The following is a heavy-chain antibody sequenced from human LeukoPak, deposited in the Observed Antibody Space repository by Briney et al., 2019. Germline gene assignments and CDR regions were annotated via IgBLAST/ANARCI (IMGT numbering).Heavy chain of an antibody. D-gene: IGHD6-13*01. V-gene: IGHV1-69*13. CDR2: IIPIFGTA. CDR1: GGTFSSYA. CDR3: ARGVAAAGGWFDR. Sequence: ASVKVPCKASGGTFSSYAISWVRQAPGQGLEWMGGIIPIFGTANYAQKFQGRVTITADESTSTAYMELSSLRSEDTAVYYCARGVAAAGGWFDRWGQGTLVTVSS. J-gene: IGHJ5*02.